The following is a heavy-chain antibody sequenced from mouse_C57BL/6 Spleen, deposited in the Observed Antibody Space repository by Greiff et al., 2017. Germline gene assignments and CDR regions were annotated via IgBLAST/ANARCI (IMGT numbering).Heavy chain of an antibody. CDR2: FYPGSGSI. D-gene: IGHD2-3*01. Sequence: VQLQESGAELVKPGASVKLSCKASGYTFTEYTIHWVKQRSGQGLEWIGWFYPGSGSIKYNEKFKDKATLTADKSSSTVYMELSRLTSEDSAFYFCARHEGEPNDSYWAWFAYGGQGTMVTVSA. V-gene: IGHV1-62-2*01. CDR1: GYTFTEYT. CDR3: ARHEGEPNDSYWAWFAY. J-gene: IGHJ3*01.